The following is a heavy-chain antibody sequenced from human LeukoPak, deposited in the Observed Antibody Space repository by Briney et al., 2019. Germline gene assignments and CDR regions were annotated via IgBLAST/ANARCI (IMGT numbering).Heavy chain of an antibody. J-gene: IGHJ3*02. CDR1: GYSFTNSA. CDR2: IYSNTGNP. V-gene: IGHV7-4-1*02. Sequence: EASVKVSCKASGYSFTNSAINWVRQAPGQGLEWMGWIYSNTGNPTYAQGFTGRFVFSLDTSVSTPYLQISSLRNEDTAVYYCARMREPIAVAPIDAFDIWGQGTMVTVSS. D-gene: IGHD6-19*01. CDR3: ARMREPIAVAPIDAFDI.